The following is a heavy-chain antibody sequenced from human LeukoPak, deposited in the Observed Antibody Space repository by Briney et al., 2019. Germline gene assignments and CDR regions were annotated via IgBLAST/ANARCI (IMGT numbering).Heavy chain of an antibody. V-gene: IGHV1-18*01. CDR1: GYTFTSYG. CDR3: ASTLQYYYYMDV. CDR2: ISAYNGNT. Sequence: ASVKVSCKASGYTFTSYGISWVRQAPGQGLEWMGWISAYNGNTNYAQKLQGRVTMTTDTSTSTAYMELRSLRSDDTAVYYCASTLQYYYYMDVWGKGTTVTVSS. J-gene: IGHJ6*03.